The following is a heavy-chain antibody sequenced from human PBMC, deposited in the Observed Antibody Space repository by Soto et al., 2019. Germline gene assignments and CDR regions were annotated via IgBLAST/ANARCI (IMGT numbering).Heavy chain of an antibody. Sequence: SQTRSLTVAKSGVSASIESATWKWIRQARTRGLEWLGRTYYRSKWYNDYGLSVNGRITVNSETPKNLSSLQLTSVPPAEAAGYYCARALAGSYDYWGQGTMVTVSS. V-gene: IGHV6-1*01. CDR1: GVSASIESAT. CDR2: TYYRSKWYN. J-gene: IGHJ4*02. D-gene: IGHD1-26*01. CDR3: ARALAGSYDY.